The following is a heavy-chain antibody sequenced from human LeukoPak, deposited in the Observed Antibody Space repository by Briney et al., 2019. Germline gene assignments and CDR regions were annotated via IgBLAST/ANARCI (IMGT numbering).Heavy chain of an antibody. D-gene: IGHD6-19*01. Sequence: PSETLSLTCTVSGGSISSSSYYWGWIRQPPGKGLEWIGSIYYSGSTYYNPSLKSRVTISVDTSKNQFSLKLSSVTAADTAVYYCARDLISSGWYRPYYFDYWGQGTLVTVSS. CDR1: GGSISSSSYY. J-gene: IGHJ4*02. CDR2: IYYSGST. V-gene: IGHV4-39*07. CDR3: ARDLISSGWYRPYYFDY.